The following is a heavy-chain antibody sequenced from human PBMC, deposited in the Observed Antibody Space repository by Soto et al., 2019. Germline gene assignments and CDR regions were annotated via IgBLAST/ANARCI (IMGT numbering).Heavy chain of an antibody. Sequence: ASVKVSWKASGYTFTSYAMHWVRQAPGQRLEWMGWINAGNGNTKYSQKFQGRVTITRDTSASTAYMELSSLRSEDTAVYYCARARDPFYGSGSYAWFDPWGQGTLVTVSS. CDR2: INAGNGNT. CDR3: ARARDPFYGSGSYAWFDP. J-gene: IGHJ5*02. V-gene: IGHV1-3*01. D-gene: IGHD3-10*01. CDR1: GYTFTSYA.